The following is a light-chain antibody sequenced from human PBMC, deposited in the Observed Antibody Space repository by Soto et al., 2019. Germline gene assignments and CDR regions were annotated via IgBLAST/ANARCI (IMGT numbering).Light chain of an antibody. J-gene: IGKJ4*01. CDR1: QSLLHRNGNNH. V-gene: IGKV2-28*01. Sequence: DIVMTQSPLSLPVTPGEPASISCRSSQSLLHRNGNNHVDWYLQRPGQSPQLLIFLGSHRACGVPDRFSGRGSGTDFTLKISRVQAEDVGVYYCMQDLQTPLTFGGGTKVEIK. CDR2: LGS. CDR3: MQDLQTPLT.